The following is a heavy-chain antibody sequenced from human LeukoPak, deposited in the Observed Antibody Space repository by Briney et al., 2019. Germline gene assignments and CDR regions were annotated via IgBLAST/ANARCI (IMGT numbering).Heavy chain of an antibody. CDR2: ISSNGGST. CDR3: VKPGLFGVVVTYFDY. D-gene: IGHD3-3*01. CDR1: GFTFSSYA. V-gene: IGHV3-64D*06. J-gene: IGHJ4*02. Sequence: GGSLRLSCSASGFTFSSYAMHWVRQAPGKGLQYISAISSNGGSTYYADSVKGRFTISRDNPKNTLYLQMSSLRAEDTAVYFCVKPGLFGVVVTYFDYWGQGTLVTVSS.